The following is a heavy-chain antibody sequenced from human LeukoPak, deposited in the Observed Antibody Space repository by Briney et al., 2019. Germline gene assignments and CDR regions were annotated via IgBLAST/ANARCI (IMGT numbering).Heavy chain of an antibody. V-gene: IGHV4-59*01. J-gene: IGHJ4*02. CDR2: IYYSGST. CDR1: GGSISSYY. D-gene: IGHD3-3*01. Sequence: PSETLSLTCTVSGGSISSYYWSWIRQPPGKGLEWIGYIYYSGSTNYNPSLKSRVTISVDTSKNQFSLKLSSVTAADTAVYSCARGTIFGVVPRELDYWGQGTLVTVSS. CDR3: ARGTIFGVVPRELDY.